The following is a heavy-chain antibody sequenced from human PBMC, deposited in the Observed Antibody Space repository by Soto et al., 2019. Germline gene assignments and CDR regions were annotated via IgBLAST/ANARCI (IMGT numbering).Heavy chain of an antibody. Sequence: QLQLQESAPGLVKPSETLSLTCTVSGDAIDTSSYCWGWIRQPPGKGLEWIGSVCYRGTTYYNPSLKSRLSMSVDTSKRQFSLRQSSLTSADTAVFYCARQAEHSSSDFCDAWGQGNLVTVSS. CDR2: VCYRGTT. CDR1: GDAIDTSSYC. J-gene: IGHJ5*02. V-gene: IGHV4-39*01. D-gene: IGHD6-6*01. CDR3: ARQAEHSSSDFCDA.